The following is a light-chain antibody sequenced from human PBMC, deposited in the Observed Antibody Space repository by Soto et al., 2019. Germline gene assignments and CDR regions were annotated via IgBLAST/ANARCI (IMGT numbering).Light chain of an antibody. V-gene: IGLV2-11*01. J-gene: IGLJ1*01. CDR3: CSYAGRYTYV. CDR1: SSDVGGYKY. CDR2: DVA. Sequence: QSVLTQPRSVSGSPGQSVTISCTGTSSDVGGYKYVSWYQQHPGKVPKLMIYDVAKRPSGVPDRFSGSKSGNTASLTISGLQAEDEADYYCCSYAGRYTYVFGSGT.